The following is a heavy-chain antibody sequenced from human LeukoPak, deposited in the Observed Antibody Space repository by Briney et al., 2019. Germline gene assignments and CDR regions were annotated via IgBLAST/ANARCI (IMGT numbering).Heavy chain of an antibody. V-gene: IGHV3-53*01. D-gene: IGHD2-15*01. CDR2: IYSGGNI. Sequence: GGSLRLSCAASGFTFSSYWMSWVRQAPGKGLEWVSVIYSGGNIYYIDSVKGRFTISRDTSKNTLYLQMNSLRAEDTAVYYCASRHCSGGGCYFAGADPFDYWGQGILVTVSS. CDR3: ASRHCSGGGCYFAGADPFDY. CDR1: GFTFSSYW. J-gene: IGHJ4*02.